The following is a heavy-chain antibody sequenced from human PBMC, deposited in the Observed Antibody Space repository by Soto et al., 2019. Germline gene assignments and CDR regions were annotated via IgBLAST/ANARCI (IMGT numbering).Heavy chain of an antibody. D-gene: IGHD4-17*01. CDR1: RFAFSRYD. V-gene: IGHV3-30*18. J-gene: IGHJ2*01. Sequence: QEQLVESGGGVVQPGKSLRLSCAASRFAFSRYDMHWVRQAPGKGLEWLAVISYDGGYENYADSVKGRFTVSRDNSKNPLWLQINRLRPEDTALYYCAKRTTVPPGRYLDILGKGTLGTVSS. CDR2: ISYDGGYE. CDR3: AKRTTVPPGRYLDI.